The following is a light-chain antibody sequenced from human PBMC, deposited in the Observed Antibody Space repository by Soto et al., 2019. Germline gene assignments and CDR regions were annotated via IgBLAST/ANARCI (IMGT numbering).Light chain of an antibody. Sequence: PPTLSAPVVNRVTITCRASQSISSYLNWYQQKPGKAPKLLIYAASSLQSGVPSRFSGSGSGTDFTLTISSLQSEGFATYYCQEGFGTPGAFVQGTKV. CDR1: QSISSY. CDR3: QEGFGTPGA. V-gene: IGKV1-39*01. CDR2: AAS. J-gene: IGKJ1*01.